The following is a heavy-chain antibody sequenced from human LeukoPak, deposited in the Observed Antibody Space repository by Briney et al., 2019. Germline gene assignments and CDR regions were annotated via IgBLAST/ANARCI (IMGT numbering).Heavy chain of an antibody. D-gene: IGHD3-16*01. J-gene: IGHJ6*03. Sequence: PGGSLRLSCAASGFTFSSYWMHWVRQAPGKGLVWVSRINSDGSSTSYADSVKGRFTISRDNAKNTLYLQMNSLRAEDTAVYYCASIGVGNYMDVWGKGTTVTVSS. V-gene: IGHV3-74*01. CDR2: INSDGSST. CDR3: ASIGVGNYMDV. CDR1: GFTFSSYW.